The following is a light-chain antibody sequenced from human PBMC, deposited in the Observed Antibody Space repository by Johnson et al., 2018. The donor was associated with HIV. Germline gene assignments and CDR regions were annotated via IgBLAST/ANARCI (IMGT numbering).Light chain of an antibody. Sequence: QSVLTQPPSVSAATGQKVTISCSGSSSNIGNNYVSWYQQLPGTAPKLLIYDNNKRPSGISDRFSGSKSGTSVTLGITGIQTGDEADYYCGTWDSSLSVYVFGTGTKVTVL. CDR1: SSNIGNNY. V-gene: IGLV1-51*01. CDR3: GTWDSSLSVYV. J-gene: IGLJ1*01. CDR2: DNN.